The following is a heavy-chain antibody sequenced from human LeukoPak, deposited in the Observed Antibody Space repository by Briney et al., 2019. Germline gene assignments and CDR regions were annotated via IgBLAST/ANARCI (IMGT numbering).Heavy chain of an antibody. CDR3: TRRNFQQLRWFDP. D-gene: IGHD2-2*01. CDR2: INHLGSI. CDR1: GGSFSGYY. J-gene: IGHJ5*02. V-gene: IGHV4-34*01. Sequence: SETLSLTCAVHGGSFSGYYWNWIRQPPGKVLEWLGEINHLGSINYNPALKSRVTLSVDKSKNQFSLNLSYVTAADTAVYYCTRRNFQQLRWFDPWGQGTLVTVSS.